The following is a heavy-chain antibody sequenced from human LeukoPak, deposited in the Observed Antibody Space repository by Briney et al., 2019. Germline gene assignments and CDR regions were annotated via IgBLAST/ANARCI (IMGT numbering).Heavy chain of an antibody. CDR2: MNPNSGNT. J-gene: IGHJ5*02. D-gene: IGHD6-19*01. CDR3: ARRETYSSGGPVEIRYNWPDP. Sequence: ASVKVSCKASGYTFTSYDINWVRQATGQGLEWMGWMNPNSGNTDYAQKFQGRVTMTRNTSMSTAYMELSSLRSEDTAVYYCARRETYSSGGPVEIRYNWPDPRGEGKLVTVSS. V-gene: IGHV1-8*01. CDR1: GYTFTSYD.